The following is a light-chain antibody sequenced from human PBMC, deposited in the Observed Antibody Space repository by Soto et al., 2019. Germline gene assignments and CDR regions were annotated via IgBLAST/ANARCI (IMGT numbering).Light chain of an antibody. CDR3: AAWDDSLNGLWV. CDR2: NVN. V-gene: IGLV2-11*01. CDR1: SSDVGSYDY. Sequence: QSALIQPPSVSGSPGQSVTISCTGTSSDVGSYDYVSWYQQHPGTVPKPMIYNVNTRPSGVPDRFSGSKSGTSASLAISGLQSEDEADYYCAAWDDSLNGLWVFGGGTKLTVL. J-gene: IGLJ3*02.